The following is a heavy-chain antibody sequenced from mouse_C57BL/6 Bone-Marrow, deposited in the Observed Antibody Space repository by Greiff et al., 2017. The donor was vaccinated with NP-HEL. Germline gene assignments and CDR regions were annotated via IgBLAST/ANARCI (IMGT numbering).Heavy chain of an antibody. CDR1: GFTFTSYA. D-gene: IGHD1-1*02. J-gene: IGHJ3*01. CDR3: ASYVGLWPWFAD. V-gene: IGHV5-4*03. CDR2: ISDGGSYT. Sequence: EVKLMESGGGLVKPGGSLKLSCAASGFTFTSYAMSWVRQTPEKRLEWVATISDGGSYTYYPDNVKGRFTITRDNAKNTLYLQMSQLKSEDTAMYDCASYVGLWPWFADWGKGTMVTVSA.